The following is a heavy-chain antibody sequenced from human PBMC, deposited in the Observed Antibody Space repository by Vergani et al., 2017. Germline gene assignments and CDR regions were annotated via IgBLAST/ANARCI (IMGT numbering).Heavy chain of an antibody. CDR3: ARNAFCGGDCYSDAFDI. CDR1: GGSISSYY. J-gene: IGHJ3*02. D-gene: IGHD2-21*02. V-gene: IGHV4-59*01. Sequence: QVQLQESGPGLVKPSETLSLTCTVSGGSISSYYWSWIRQPPGKGLEWIGYIYYSGSTNYNPSLKSRVTISVDTSKNQFSLKLSPVTAADTAVYYCARNAFCGGDCYSDAFDIWGQGTMVTVSS. CDR2: IYYSGST.